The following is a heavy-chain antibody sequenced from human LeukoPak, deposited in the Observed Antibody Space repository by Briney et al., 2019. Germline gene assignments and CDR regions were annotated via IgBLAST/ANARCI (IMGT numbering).Heavy chain of an antibody. CDR1: GGTFSSYA. J-gene: IGHJ6*03. V-gene: IGHV1-69*06. CDR3: ARELFAYSNSGAGAHMDV. CDR2: IIPIFGTA. Sequence: GASVKVSCKASGGTFSSYAISWVRQAPGQGLEWMGGIIPIFGTANYAQKSQGRVTITADKSTSTAYMELSSLRSEDTAVYYCARELFAYSNSGAGAHMDVWGKGTTVTVSS. D-gene: IGHD4-11*01.